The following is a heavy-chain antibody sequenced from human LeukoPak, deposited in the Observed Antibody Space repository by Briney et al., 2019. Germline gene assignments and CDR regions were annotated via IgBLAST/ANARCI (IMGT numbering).Heavy chain of an antibody. CDR3: ARERHDYGDFTRFDP. D-gene: IGHD4-17*01. Sequence: GASVKVSCKASGYTFTSYGISWVRQAPGQGLEWMGWINPNSGGTNYAQKFQGWVTMTRDTSISTAYMELSRLRSDDTAVYYCARERHDYGDFTRFDPWGQGTLVTVSS. CDR2: INPNSGGT. J-gene: IGHJ5*02. V-gene: IGHV1-2*04. CDR1: GYTFTSYG.